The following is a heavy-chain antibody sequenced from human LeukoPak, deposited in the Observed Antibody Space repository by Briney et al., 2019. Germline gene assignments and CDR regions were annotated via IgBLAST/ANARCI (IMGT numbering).Heavy chain of an antibody. Sequence: PGGSLRLSCAASGFSFRAYTMTCVRQAPGKGLERVSSISGSGATTYNADPLKGRFTISRDNSKNTLYLQMNSLRAEDTAVYYCVRETTSSGYYYAPDYWVQGTLVTVS. J-gene: IGHJ4*02. CDR1: GFSFRAYT. CDR3: VRETTSSGYYYAPDY. CDR2: ISGSGATT. V-gene: IGHV3-23*01. D-gene: IGHD3-22*01.